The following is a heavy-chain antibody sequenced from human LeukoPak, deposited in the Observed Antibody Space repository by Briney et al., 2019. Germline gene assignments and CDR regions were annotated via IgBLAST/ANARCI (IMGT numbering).Heavy chain of an antibody. J-gene: IGHJ6*03. V-gene: IGHV1-2*02. CDR3: ARDLTSRDTHLVAYYYYYMDV. CDR1: GYTFTGYY. D-gene: IGHD5-12*01. Sequence: GASVKVSCKASGYTFTGYYMHWVRQAPGQGLEWMGWINPNSGGTNYAQKFQGRVTMTRDTSISTAYMELSRLRSDDTAVYYCARDLTSRDTHLVAYYYYYMDVWGKGTTVTISS. CDR2: INPNSGGT.